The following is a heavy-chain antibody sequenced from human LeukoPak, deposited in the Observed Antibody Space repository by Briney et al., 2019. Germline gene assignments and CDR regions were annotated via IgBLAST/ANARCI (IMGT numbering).Heavy chain of an antibody. CDR3: ADSTALGTPFDY. CDR1: GGSFSGYY. CDR2: VNHSGST. D-gene: IGHD5-18*01. J-gene: IGHJ4*02. Sequence: SETLSLTCAVYGGSFSGYYWSWIRQPPGKGLEWIGEVNHSGSTNYNPSLKSRVTISVDTSKNQFSLKLSSVTAADTAVYYCADSTALGTPFDYWGQGTLVTVSS. V-gene: IGHV4-34*01.